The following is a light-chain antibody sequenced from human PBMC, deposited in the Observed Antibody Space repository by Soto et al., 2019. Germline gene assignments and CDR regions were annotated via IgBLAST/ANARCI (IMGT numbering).Light chain of an antibody. CDR3: QHYGSSST. CDR2: GAS. Sequence: EIVLTQSPGTLSLSPGERVTLSCRASQSVSSSYLAWYQQNPGQAPRLLIYGASSRATGIPDRFSGSGSGTDFTLTISRLEPEDFAVYYCQHYGSSSTFGQGTRLEIK. V-gene: IGKV3-20*01. J-gene: IGKJ5*01. CDR1: QSVSSSY.